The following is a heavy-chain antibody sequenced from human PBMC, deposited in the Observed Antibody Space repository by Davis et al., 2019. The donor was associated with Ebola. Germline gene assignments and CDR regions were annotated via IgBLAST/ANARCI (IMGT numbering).Heavy chain of an antibody. Sequence: PGGSLRLSCAASGFTFSSYEMNWVRQAPGKGLEWVSYISSSGSTKYYADSVKGRFTISRDNAKNTLYLQMNSLRAEDTAVYYCARGYSYGFDYWGQGTLVTVSS. CDR2: ISSSGSTK. CDR1: GFTFSSYE. D-gene: IGHD5-18*01. V-gene: IGHV3-48*03. J-gene: IGHJ4*02. CDR3: ARGYSYGFDY.